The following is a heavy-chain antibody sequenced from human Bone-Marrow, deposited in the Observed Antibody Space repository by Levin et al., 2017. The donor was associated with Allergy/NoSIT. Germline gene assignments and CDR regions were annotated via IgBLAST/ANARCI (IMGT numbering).Heavy chain of an antibody. V-gene: IGHV3-30-3*01. CDR3: ARDGLIVGATQFDY. CDR2: ISYDGSNK. D-gene: IGHD1-26*01. CDR1: GFTFRSYA. J-gene: IGHJ4*02. Sequence: LSLPCAASGFTFRSYAMHWVRQAPGKGLEWVAVISYDGSNKYYADSVKGRFTISRDNSKNTLYLQMNSLRAEDTAVYYCARDGLIVGATQFDYWGQGTLVTVSS.